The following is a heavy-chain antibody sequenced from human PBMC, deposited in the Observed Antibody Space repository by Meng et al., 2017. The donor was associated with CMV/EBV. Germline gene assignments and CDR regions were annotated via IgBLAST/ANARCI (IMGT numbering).Heavy chain of an antibody. CDR2: IYYGGST. D-gene: IGHD2-15*01. Sequence: SISSGGYYWSWIRQHPGKGLEWIGYIYYGGSTYYNPSLKSRVTISVDTSKNQFSLKLSSVTAADTAVYYCARGARYCSGGSCSSWFDPWGQGTLVTVSS. J-gene: IGHJ5*02. CDR3: ARGARYCSGGSCSSWFDP. CDR1: SISSGGYY. V-gene: IGHV4-31*02.